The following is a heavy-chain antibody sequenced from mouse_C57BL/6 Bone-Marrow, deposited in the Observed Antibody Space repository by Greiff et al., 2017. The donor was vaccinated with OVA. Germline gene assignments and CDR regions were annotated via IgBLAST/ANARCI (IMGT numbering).Heavy chain of an antibody. Sequence: VKLQQPGAELVMPGASVKLSCKASGYTFTSYWMHWVKQRPGQGLEWIGEIDPSDSYTNYNQKFKGKSTLTVDKSSSTAYMQLSSLTSEDSAVYYCARKIYYGSSYAMDYWGQGTSVTVSS. V-gene: IGHV1-69*01. CDR1: GYTFTSYW. CDR2: IDPSDSYT. CDR3: ARKIYYGSSYAMDY. J-gene: IGHJ4*01. D-gene: IGHD1-1*01.